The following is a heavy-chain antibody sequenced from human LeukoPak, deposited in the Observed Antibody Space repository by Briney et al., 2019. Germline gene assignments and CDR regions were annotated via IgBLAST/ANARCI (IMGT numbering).Heavy chain of an antibody. CDR1: GYTFASYA. CDR3: ARLLVGATYDY. J-gene: IGHJ4*02. CDR2: INAGNGNT. Sequence: ASVKVSCKASGYTFASYAMHWVRQAPGQRLEWMGWINAGNGNTKYSQKFQGRVTITRDTSASTAYMELSSLRSEDTAVYYCARLLVGATYDYWGQGTLVTVSS. V-gene: IGHV1-3*01. D-gene: IGHD1-26*01.